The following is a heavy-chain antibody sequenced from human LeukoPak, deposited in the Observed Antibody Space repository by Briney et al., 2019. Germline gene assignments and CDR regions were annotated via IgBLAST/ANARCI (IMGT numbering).Heavy chain of an antibody. CDR2: INHSGST. Sequence: SETLSLTCTVSGYSISRGYYWSWIRQPPGKGLEWIGEINHSGSTNYNPSLKSRVTISVDTSKNQFSLKLSSVTAADTAVYYCARVMTTVRFYDYWGQGTVVRVSS. D-gene: IGHD4-11*01. CDR1: GYSISRGYY. V-gene: IGHV4-38-2*02. J-gene: IGHJ4*02. CDR3: ARVMTTVRFYDY.